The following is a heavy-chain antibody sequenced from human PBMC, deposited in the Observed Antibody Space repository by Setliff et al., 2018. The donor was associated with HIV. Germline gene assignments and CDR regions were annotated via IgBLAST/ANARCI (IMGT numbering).Heavy chain of an antibody. CDR1: GYNFTSYY. CDR3: ARDQGYCHGGTFDEAFDV. D-gene: IGHD2-15*01. Sequence: ASVKVSCKAPGYNFTSYYIHWVRQAPGQGLEWMGMINPSVGGTSYAKKFQDRVTMTRDTSTSTFFMELNSLRSEDSAVFYCARDQGYCHGGTFDEAFDVWRHGTMVPV. J-gene: IGHJ3*01. V-gene: IGHV1-46*01. CDR2: INPSVGGT.